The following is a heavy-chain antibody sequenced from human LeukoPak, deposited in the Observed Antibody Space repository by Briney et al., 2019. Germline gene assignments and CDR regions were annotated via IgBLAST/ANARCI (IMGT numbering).Heavy chain of an antibody. CDR3: AREYCSGGSCYSGWFDP. V-gene: IGHV3-30-3*01. CDR1: GFTFSSYA. Sequence: GGSLRLSCAASGFTFSSYAMSWVRQAPGKGLEWVAVISYDGSNKYYADSVKGRFTISRDNSKNTLYLQMNSLRAEDTAVYYCAREYCSGGSCYSGWFDPWGQGTLVTVSS. D-gene: IGHD2-15*01. J-gene: IGHJ5*02. CDR2: ISYDGSNK.